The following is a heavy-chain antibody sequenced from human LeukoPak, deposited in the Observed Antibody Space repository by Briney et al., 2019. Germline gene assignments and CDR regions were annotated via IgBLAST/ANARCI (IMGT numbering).Heavy chain of an antibody. CDR2: ISGSGGNT. V-gene: IGHV3-23*01. CDR1: GFTFNNYA. CDR3: TTVSSGSYIEYYYYYMDV. J-gene: IGHJ6*03. Sequence: GGSLSLSCAASGFTFNNYAMNWVRQAPGKGLEWVSSISGSGGNTYYADSVKGRFTISRDNSKNTLYLQMNSLRAEDTAVYYCTTVSSGSYIEYYYYYMDVWGKGTTVTVSS. D-gene: IGHD1-26*01.